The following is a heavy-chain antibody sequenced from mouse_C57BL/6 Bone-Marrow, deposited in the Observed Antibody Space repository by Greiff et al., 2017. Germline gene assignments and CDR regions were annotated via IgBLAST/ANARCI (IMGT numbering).Heavy chain of an antibody. Sequence: QVQLQQSGAELVMPGASVKLSCKASGYTFTSYWMHWVKQRPGQGLEWIGEIDPSDSYTNYNQKFKGKSTLTVDKSSSTAYMQLSSLTSEDSAVYYCAREDPYYYGSSYGDWGQGTTLTVSS. J-gene: IGHJ2*01. CDR2: IDPSDSYT. CDR1: GYTFTSYW. D-gene: IGHD1-1*01. CDR3: AREDPYYYGSSYGD. V-gene: IGHV1-69*01.